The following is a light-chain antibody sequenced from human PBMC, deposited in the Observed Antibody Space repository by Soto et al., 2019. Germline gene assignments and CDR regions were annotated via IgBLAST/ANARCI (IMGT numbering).Light chain of an antibody. J-gene: IGLJ1*01. CDR3: SSNAGRDNDV. CDR2: EVT. V-gene: IGLV2-8*01. CDR1: SSDVADYNY. Sequence: QSALTRSPSASGSPGQSVTISCTGTSSDVADYNYVSWYQQHPGKAPKLIIYEVTKRPSGVPDRFSGSKSGNTASLTVSGLQADDEADYYCSSNAGRDNDVFGTGTKLTVL.